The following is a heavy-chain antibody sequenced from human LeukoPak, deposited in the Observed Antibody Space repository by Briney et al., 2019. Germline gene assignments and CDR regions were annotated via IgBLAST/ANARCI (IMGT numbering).Heavy chain of an antibody. CDR2: ISISSSYI. Sequence: VGALRLSCASSGFTFSIYSMNCVREAPREGLEWGSSISISSSYIYYADSVKGRFTISRDNTKNSLYLQMNSLRAEATAMYYCARLLGEATIYDLWGPGTLVTVSS. D-gene: IGHD3-16*01. V-gene: IGHV3-21*01. CDR1: GFTFSIYS. CDR3: ARLLGEATIYDL. J-gene: IGHJ5*02.